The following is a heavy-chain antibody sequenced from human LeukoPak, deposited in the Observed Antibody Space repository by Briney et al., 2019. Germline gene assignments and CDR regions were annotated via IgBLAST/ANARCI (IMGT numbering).Heavy chain of an antibody. CDR3: ARDGEITMMF. CDR1: GYTFTNYG. V-gene: IGHV1-18*01. J-gene: IGHJ4*02. Sequence: GASVKVSCKASGYTFTNYGISWVRQAPGQGLEWMGWISPYNGKTNYAQGLQGRVTMTTDTPTSTAYMELRSLRSDDTAVYYCARDGEITMMFWGQGTLVTISS. CDR2: ISPYNGKT. D-gene: IGHD3-22*01.